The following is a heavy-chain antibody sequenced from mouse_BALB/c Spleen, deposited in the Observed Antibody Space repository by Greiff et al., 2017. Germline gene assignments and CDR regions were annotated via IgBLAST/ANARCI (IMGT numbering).Heavy chain of an antibody. CDR3: ARYYYGSSHYAMDY. V-gene: IGHV5-6*01. CDR1: GFTFSSYG. Sequence: EVQGVESGGDLVKPGGSLKLSCAASGFTFSSYGMSWVRQTPDKRLEWVATISSGGSYTYYPDSVKGRFTISRDNAKNTLYLQMSSLKSEDTAMYYCARYYYGSSHYAMDYWGQGTSVTVSS. D-gene: IGHD1-1*01. J-gene: IGHJ4*01. CDR2: ISSGGSYT.